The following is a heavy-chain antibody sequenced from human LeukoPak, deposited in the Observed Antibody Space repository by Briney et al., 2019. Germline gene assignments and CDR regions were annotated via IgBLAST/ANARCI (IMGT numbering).Heavy chain of an antibody. CDR2: INPNSGGT. Sequence: RASVKVSCKASGYTFTGYYMHWVRQAPGQGLEWMGRINPNSGGTNYAQKFQGRVTMTRDTSISTAYMELSRLRSDDTAVYYCAGELSNWNDVGPGNYWGQGTLVTVSS. CDR3: AGELSNWNDVGPGNY. J-gene: IGHJ4*02. V-gene: IGHV1-2*06. D-gene: IGHD1-20*01. CDR1: GYTFTGYY.